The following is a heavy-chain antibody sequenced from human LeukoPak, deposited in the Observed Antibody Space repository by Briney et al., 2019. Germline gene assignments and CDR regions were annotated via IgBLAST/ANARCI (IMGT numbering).Heavy chain of an antibody. D-gene: IGHD6-13*01. CDR2: IYPKSDDT. CDR3: ASDVIAAAGTVMM. CDR1: GYTFTDYY. J-gene: IGHJ4*02. V-gene: IGHV1-2*02. Sequence: ASVKVSCKASGYTFTDYYLHWVRQAPGQGLEWMGWIYPKSDDTEYEQKFQGRVTMTRDTSISTAYMELSRLRSDDTAVYYCASDVIAAAGTVMMWGQGTLVTVSS.